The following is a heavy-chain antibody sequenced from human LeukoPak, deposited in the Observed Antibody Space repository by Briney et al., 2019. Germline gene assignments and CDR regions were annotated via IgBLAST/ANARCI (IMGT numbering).Heavy chain of an antibody. CDR3: ARVKPIAAAGPNYYFDY. V-gene: IGHV1-2*02. Sequence: GASVKVSCKASGYTFSTYGISWVRQAPGQGLEWMGWINPISGGTNYAQKFQGRVTMTRDTSISTAYMELTWLTSDDTAVYYCARVKPIAAAGPNYYFDYWGQGTLVTVSS. CDR1: GYTFSTYG. CDR2: INPISGGT. D-gene: IGHD6-13*01. J-gene: IGHJ4*02.